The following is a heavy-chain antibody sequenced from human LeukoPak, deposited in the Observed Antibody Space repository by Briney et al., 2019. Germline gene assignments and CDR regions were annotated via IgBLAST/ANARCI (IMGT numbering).Heavy chain of an antibody. J-gene: IGHJ4*02. CDR3: ARDSYDSSDFYFDY. Sequence: GSLRLSCAASGFTFSSYAMSWVRQAPGKGLEWGLVISGSGGRRSYADSVKGRFTISRDNSKNTLYLQMNSLRAEATAVYYCARDSYDSSDFYFDYWGQGTLVTVSS. CDR1: GFTFSSYA. CDR2: ISGSGGRR. V-gene: IGHV3-23*01. D-gene: IGHD3-22*01.